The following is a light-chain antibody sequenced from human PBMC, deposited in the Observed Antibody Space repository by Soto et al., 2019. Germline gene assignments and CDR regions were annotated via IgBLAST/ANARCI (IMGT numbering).Light chain of an antibody. CDR3: QQYNNWPPIT. CDR2: GAS. J-gene: IGKJ5*01. CDR1: QNIRSD. V-gene: IGKV3-15*01. Sequence: EVVMTRSPTTPSVSPGERDTLSFRGSQNIRSDLAWYQQKPGQAPRLLMYGASIRATGIPARFSGSGSGTEFTLTVSSLQSEDFAVYYCQQYNNWPPITFGQGTRLEIK.